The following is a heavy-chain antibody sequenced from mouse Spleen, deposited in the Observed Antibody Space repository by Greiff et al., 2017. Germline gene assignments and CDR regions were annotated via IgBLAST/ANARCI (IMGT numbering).Heavy chain of an antibody. CDR1: GYSITSGYY. Sequence: EVQLVESGPGLVKPSQSLSLTCSVTGYSITSGYYWNWIRQFPGNKLEWMGYISYDGSNNYNPSLKNRISITRDTSKNQFFLKLNSVTTEDTATYYCARWGDYWGQGTTLTVSS. V-gene: IGHV3-6*01. J-gene: IGHJ2*01. CDR2: ISYDGSN. CDR3: ARWGDY.